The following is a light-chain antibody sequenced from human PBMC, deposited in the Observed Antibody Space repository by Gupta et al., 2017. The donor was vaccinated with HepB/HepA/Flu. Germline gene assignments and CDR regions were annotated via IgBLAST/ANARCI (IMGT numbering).Light chain of an antibody. CDR3: QQNYYLQTLT. CDR2: GAS. V-gene: IGKV3-7*04. CDR1: QSTSSSY. J-gene: IGKJ4*01. Sequence: PGERVTLSCRASQSTSSSYLCWYQQKPRQAPRLLICGASTRATSIPARFSGSGCGTDFTLTISSRQPEDFAVYYCQQNYYLQTLTFGGGTKVEIK.